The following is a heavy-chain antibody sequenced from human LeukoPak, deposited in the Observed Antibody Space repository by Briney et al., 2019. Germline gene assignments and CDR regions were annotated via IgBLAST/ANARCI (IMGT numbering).Heavy chain of an antibody. CDR2: ISGGGGST. V-gene: IGHV3-23*01. CDR1: GFTFSSNG. J-gene: IGHJ3*02. D-gene: IGHD3-22*01. CDR3: ATWLAPHYYDSSGYYPESYDI. Sequence: GGSLRFSSSASGFTFSSNGMSWVGHAPGKGLKWVSAISGGGGSTYYADSVKGRFTTSTANSTTTLDLQRTSHSATATAVYYCATWLAPHYYDSSGYYPESYDIWGRGTMLTVSS.